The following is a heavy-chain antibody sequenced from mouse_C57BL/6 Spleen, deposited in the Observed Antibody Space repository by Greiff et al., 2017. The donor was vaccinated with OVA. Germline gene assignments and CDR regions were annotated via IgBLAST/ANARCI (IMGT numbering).Heavy chain of an antibody. J-gene: IGHJ3*01. CDR2: IDPSSGGT. Sequence: QVQLQQPGAELVKPGASVKLSCKASGYTFTSYWMHWVKQTPGRGLEWIGWIDPSSGGTKYNEKFKSKATLTVDKPSSTAYMQISSLTSEDSAVYYCARDDSNSWFADWGQGTLVTVSA. V-gene: IGHV1-72*01. CDR1: GYTFTSYW. D-gene: IGHD2-5*01. CDR3: ARDDSNSWFAD.